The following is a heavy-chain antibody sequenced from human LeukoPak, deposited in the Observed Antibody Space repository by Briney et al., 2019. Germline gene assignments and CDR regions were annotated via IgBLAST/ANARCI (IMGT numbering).Heavy chain of an antibody. Sequence: GGSLRLSCGASVFTFKSYGMRWVRQAPGKGLEWVSAISGSGASTYYADSVKGRFTISRDNSKNTLYLQMNSLRAEDTAVYYSAKDFWSSYYTSLLSFDSWGQGTLVTVSS. V-gene: IGHV3-23*01. CDR3: AKDFWSSYYTSLLSFDS. D-gene: IGHD3-3*01. J-gene: IGHJ4*02. CDR2: ISGSGAST. CDR1: VFTFKSYG.